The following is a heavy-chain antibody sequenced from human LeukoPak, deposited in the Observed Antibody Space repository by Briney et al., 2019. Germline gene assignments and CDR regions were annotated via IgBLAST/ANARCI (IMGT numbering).Heavy chain of an antibody. D-gene: IGHD1-26*01. V-gene: IGHV4-39*01. Sequence: SETLSLTCTVSGGSISSSSYYWGWIRQPPGKGLEWIGSIYYSGSTYYNPSLKSRVTISVDTSKNQFSLKLSSVTAADTAVYYCARRSIVGATPIDYWGQGTLVTVSS. CDR1: GGSISSSSYY. CDR2: IYYSGST. J-gene: IGHJ4*02. CDR3: ARRSIVGATPIDY.